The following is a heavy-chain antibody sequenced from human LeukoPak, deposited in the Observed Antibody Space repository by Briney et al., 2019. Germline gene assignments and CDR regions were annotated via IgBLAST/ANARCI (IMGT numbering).Heavy chain of an antibody. V-gene: IGHV3-7*01. D-gene: IGHD2-15*01. CDR2: IKQDGSEK. CDR1: GFTFGSFW. J-gene: IGHJ6*02. CDR3: ARDRIGGMDV. Sequence: GGSLRLSCVASGFTFGSFWMSWVRQAPGKGLEWVANIKQDGSEKYYVDSVKGRFTISRDNAKNALYLQMNSLRGEDTAVYYCARDRIGGMDVWGQGTTVTVSS.